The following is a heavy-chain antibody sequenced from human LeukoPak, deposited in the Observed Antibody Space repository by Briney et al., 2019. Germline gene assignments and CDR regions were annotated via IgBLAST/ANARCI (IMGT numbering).Heavy chain of an antibody. CDR2: IYYSGST. Sequence: SQTLSLTCTVSGGSISSGDYYWSWIRQPPGKGLEWIGYIYYSGSTYYNPSLKSRVTISVDTSKNQFSLKLSSVTTADTAVYYCARAHSILNDALDIWGQGTMVTVSS. CDR3: ARAHSILNDALDI. V-gene: IGHV4-30-4*01. J-gene: IGHJ3*02. CDR1: GGSISSGDYY.